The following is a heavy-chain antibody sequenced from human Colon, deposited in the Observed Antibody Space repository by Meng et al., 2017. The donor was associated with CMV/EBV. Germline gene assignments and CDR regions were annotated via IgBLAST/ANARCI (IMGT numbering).Heavy chain of an antibody. Sequence: GSISSSSWWPWVRQPPGKGLEWIGEIYHGGDTNYNPSLKSRVTISIDKSKNQFSLKLSSVTAADTAVYYCVSLYYDILTGYYGPDYWGQGTLVTVSS. CDR2: IYHGGDT. CDR1: GSISSSSW. J-gene: IGHJ4*02. D-gene: IGHD3-9*01. CDR3: VSLYYDILTGYYGPDY. V-gene: IGHV4-4*02.